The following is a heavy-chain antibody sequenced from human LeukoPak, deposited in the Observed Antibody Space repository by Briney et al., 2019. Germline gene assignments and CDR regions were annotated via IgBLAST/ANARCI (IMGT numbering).Heavy chain of an antibody. J-gene: IGHJ5*02. V-gene: IGHV3-33*01. D-gene: IGHD4-17*01. CDR1: GFTFSRYG. CDR3: ARAPQSDYGDYVNWFDP. CDR2: IWYDGSNK. Sequence: GGSLRLSCAASGFTFSRYGMHWVRQAPGNGLEWVAVIWYDGSNKYYADSVKGRFTISRGNSKNTLYLQMNSLRAEDTAVYYCARAPQSDYGDYVNWFDPWGQGTLVTVSS.